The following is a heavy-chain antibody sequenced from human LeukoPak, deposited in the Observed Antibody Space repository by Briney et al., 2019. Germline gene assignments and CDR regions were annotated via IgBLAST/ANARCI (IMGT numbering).Heavy chain of an antibody. V-gene: IGHV3-21*01. CDR3: ARDLMTTVTTVDY. D-gene: IGHD4-17*01. CDR1: GFTFSSYS. CDR2: ISSSSSYI. J-gene: IGHJ4*02. Sequence: GGSLRLSCAASGFTFSSYSMNWVRQAPGKGLDCVSSISSSSSYIYYADSVKGRFTISRDNDKNSLYLQMNSLRAEDTAVYYCARDLMTTVTTVDYWGQGTLVTVSS.